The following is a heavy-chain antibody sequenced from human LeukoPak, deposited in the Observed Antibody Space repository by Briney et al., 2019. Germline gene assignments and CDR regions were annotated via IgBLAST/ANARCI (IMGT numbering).Heavy chain of an antibody. D-gene: IGHD2-15*01. V-gene: IGHV4-59*01. CDR1: GGSISTYY. CDR2: IYYTGST. Sequence: SETLSLTCTVSGGSISTYYWSWIRQPPGKGLEWIGYIYYTGSTNYNPSLKSRVTISVDASKNQFSLILNSVTAADTAVYYCARGGYCSGGSCYRAASFDYWGQGTLVTVSS. CDR3: ARGGYCSGGSCYRAASFDY. J-gene: IGHJ4*02.